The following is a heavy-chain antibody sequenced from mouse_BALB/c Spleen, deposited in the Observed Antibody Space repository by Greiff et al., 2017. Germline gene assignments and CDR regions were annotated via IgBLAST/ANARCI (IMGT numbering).Heavy chain of an antibody. CDR1: GFTFSSYT. J-gene: IGHJ1*01. Sequence: EVMLVESGGGLVEPGGSLKLSCAASGFTFSSYTMSWVRQTPEKRLEWVATISSGGSYTYYPDSVKGRFTISRDNAKNTLYLQMSSLKSEDTAMYYCTRDDGSSYWYFDVWGAGTTVTVSS. CDR3: TRDDGSSYWYFDV. V-gene: IGHV5-6-4*01. D-gene: IGHD1-1*01. CDR2: ISSGGSYT.